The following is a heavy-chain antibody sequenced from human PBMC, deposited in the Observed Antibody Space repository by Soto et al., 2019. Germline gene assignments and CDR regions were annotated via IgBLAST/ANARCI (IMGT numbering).Heavy chain of an antibody. Sequence: SSVKVSCKPSGGTFSSDSITWVRQAPREGLEWMVGIIPLFGTINYAQKFQGRVTITADKSTTTAYMELSSLRADDTAVYYCARDKSEDSSDYLDLFDYWGQGTLVTVSS. V-gene: IGHV1-69*06. CDR2: IIPLFGTI. J-gene: IGHJ4*02. D-gene: IGHD3-22*01. CDR3: ARDKSEDSSDYLDLFDY. CDR1: GGTFSSDS.